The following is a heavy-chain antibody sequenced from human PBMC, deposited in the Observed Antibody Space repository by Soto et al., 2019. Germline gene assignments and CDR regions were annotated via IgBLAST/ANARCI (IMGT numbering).Heavy chain of an antibody. CDR3: ARDSSFKNPELLVTQLPLPWFAP. D-gene: IGHD2-2*01. Sequence: ASVKVSCKASGYTFTGYYMHWVRQAPGQGLEWMGWINPNSGGTNYAQKFQGWVTMTRDTSISTAYMELSRLRSDDTAVYYCARDSSFKNPELLVTQLPLPWFAPWVQGTLVPVSS. J-gene: IGHJ5*02. CDR2: INPNSGGT. CDR1: GYTFTGYY. V-gene: IGHV1-2*04.